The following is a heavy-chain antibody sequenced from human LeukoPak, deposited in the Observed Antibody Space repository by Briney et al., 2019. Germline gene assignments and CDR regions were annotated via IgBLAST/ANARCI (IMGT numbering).Heavy chain of an antibody. V-gene: IGHV3-48*02. J-gene: IGHJ3*02. CDR2: ITSSSTTI. CDR3: VRDAAYSAFNM. Sequence: QPGGSLRLSCAASGFAFNTYSMNWVRQAPGKGLEWVSSITSSSTTIYYADPVKGRFTISRDNAKNSLYLQMSSLRDEDTAVYYCVRDAAYSAFNMWGQGTMVTVSS. D-gene: IGHD4-11*01. CDR1: GFAFNTYS.